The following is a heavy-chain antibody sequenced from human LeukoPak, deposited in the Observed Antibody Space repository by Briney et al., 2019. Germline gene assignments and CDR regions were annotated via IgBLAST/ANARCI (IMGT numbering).Heavy chain of an antibody. CDR3: AKDASINYDFWSGYYTGIWLFDY. D-gene: IGHD3-3*01. CDR2: ISGSGGST. CDR1: GFTFSSYA. Sequence: GGSLRPSCAASGFTFSSYAMSWVRQAPGKGLEWVSAISGSGGSTYYADSVKGRFTISRDNSKNTLYLQMNSLRAEDTAVYYCAKDASINYDFWSGYYTGIWLFDYWGQGTLVTVSS. V-gene: IGHV3-23*01. J-gene: IGHJ4*02.